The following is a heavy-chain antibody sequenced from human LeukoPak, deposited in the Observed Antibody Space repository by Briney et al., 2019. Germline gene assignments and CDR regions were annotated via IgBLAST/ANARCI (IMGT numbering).Heavy chain of an antibody. Sequence: SETLSLTCTVSGGSISSGDYYWSWIRQPPGKGLEWIGYIYYSGSTNYNPSLKSRVTMSVDTSKNQFSLKLSSVTAADTAVYYCARAPHDYSNGNWFDPWGQGTLVTVSS. CDR1: GGSISSGDYY. D-gene: IGHD4-11*01. J-gene: IGHJ5*02. CDR3: ARAPHDYSNGNWFDP. CDR2: IYYSGST. V-gene: IGHV4-61*08.